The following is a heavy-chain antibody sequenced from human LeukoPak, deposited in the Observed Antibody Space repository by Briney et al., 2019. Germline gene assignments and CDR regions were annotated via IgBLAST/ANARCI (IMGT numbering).Heavy chain of an antibody. D-gene: IGHD3-10*01. J-gene: IGHJ5*02. Sequence: PSETLSLTCAVYGGSFSGYYWSWIRQPPGKGLEWIGEINHSGSTNYNPSLKSRVTISVDTSKNQFSLKLSSVTAADTAVYYCARTFGELSSWFDPWGQGTLATVSS. CDR3: ARTFGELSSWFDP. CDR2: INHSGST. CDR1: GGSFSGYY. V-gene: IGHV4-34*01.